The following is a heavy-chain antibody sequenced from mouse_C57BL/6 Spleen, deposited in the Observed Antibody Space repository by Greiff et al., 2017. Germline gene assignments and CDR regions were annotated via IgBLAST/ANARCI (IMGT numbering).Heavy chain of an antibody. V-gene: IGHV1-80*01. D-gene: IGHD2-2*01. Sequence: QVQLQQSGAELVKPGASVKISCKASGYAFSSYWMNWVKQRPGTGLAWIGQIYPGDGGTNYNGKFKGKATLTADNPSSTAYMLLSSLTSEGSAVDFCARSSGYDEGYAMDYWGQGTSVTVSS. CDR3: ARSSGYDEGYAMDY. CDR1: GYAFSSYW. CDR2: IYPGDGGT. J-gene: IGHJ4*01.